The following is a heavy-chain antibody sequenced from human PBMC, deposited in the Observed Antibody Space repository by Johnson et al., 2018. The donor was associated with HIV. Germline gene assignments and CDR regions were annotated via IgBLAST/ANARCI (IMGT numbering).Heavy chain of an antibody. CDR2: ISYDGSNK. Sequence: VQLVESGGGVVPPGRSLRLSCAASGFTFSSYAMHWVRQAPGKGLEWVAVISYDGSNKYYADSVKGRFTISRDNSKNTLYLQMNSLRAEDTAVYYCAREWLRSRGGAFDIWGQGTMVTVSS. CDR1: GFTFSSYA. V-gene: IGHV3-30-3*01. CDR3: AREWLRSRGGAFDI. D-gene: IGHD5-12*01. J-gene: IGHJ3*02.